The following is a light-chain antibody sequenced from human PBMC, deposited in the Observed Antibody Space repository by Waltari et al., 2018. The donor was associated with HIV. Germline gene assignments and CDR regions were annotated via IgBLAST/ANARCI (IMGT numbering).Light chain of an antibody. J-gene: IGLJ1*01. CDR1: SSDVGSYNL. Sequence: QSALTQPASVSGSPGQSITISCTGTSSDVGSYNLVSWYQQHPGKAPKVMIYEGSKRPSGVSHRFSGSKSGNTASRTISGLQAEDEADYYCCSYTGSSTRRPYVFGTGTKVTVL. CDR2: EGS. V-gene: IGLV2-23*01. CDR3: CSYTGSSTRRPYV.